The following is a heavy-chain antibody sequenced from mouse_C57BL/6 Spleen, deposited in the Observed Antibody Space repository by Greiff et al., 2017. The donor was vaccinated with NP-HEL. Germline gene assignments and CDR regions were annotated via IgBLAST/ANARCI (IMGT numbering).Heavy chain of an antibody. CDR3: ARHWDDAMDY. V-gene: IGHV5-6*01. CDR2: ISSGGSYT. J-gene: IGHJ4*01. D-gene: IGHD4-1*01. CDR1: GFTFSSYG. Sequence: EVKVVESGGDLVKPGGSLKLSCAASGFTFSSYGMSWVRQTPDKRLEWVATISSGGSYTYYPDSVKGRFTISRDNAKNTLYLQMSSLKSEDTAMYYCARHWDDAMDYWGQGTSVTVSS.